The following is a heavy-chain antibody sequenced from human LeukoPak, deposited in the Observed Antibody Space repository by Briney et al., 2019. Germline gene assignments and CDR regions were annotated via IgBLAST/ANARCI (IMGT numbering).Heavy chain of an antibody. CDR1: GGSISSYY. J-gene: IGHJ4*02. V-gene: IGHV4-34*01. Sequence: SETLSLTCTVSGGSISSYYWSWIRQPPGKGLEWIGEINHSGSTNYNPSLKSRVTISVDTSKNQFSLKLSSVTAADTAVYYCARGHSALRITMVRGVWYNYWGQGTLVTVSS. D-gene: IGHD3-10*01. CDR2: INHSGST. CDR3: ARGHSALRITMVRGVWYNY.